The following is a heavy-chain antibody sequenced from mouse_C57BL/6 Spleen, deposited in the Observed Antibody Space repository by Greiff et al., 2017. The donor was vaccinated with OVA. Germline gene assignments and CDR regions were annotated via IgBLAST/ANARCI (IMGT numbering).Heavy chain of an antibody. D-gene: IGHD1-1*01. CDR3: TSDYYGSSYEAWFAY. CDR1: GYTFTSYW. Sequence: VQLQQPGTDLVKPGASVKLSCTASGYTFTSYWMHWVRQRPGQGLEWIGNINPSNGGTNYNEKFKGKATLTVDKSSNTAYMQLSSLTSEASAVYSSTSDYYGSSYEAWFAYWGQGTLVTVSA. CDR2: INPSNGGT. J-gene: IGHJ3*01. V-gene: IGHV1-53*01.